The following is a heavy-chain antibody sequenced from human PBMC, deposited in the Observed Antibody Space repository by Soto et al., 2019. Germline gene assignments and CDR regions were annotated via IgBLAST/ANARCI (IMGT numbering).Heavy chain of an antibody. Sequence: PGGSLRLSCAASGFTFSSYSMNWARQAPGKGLEWVSSISSSSSYIYYADSVKGRFTISRDNAKNSLYLQMNSLRAEDTAVYYCARKNLLWFGELFWFDPWGQGTLVTVSS. D-gene: IGHD3-10*01. CDR3: ARKNLLWFGELFWFDP. CDR1: GFTFSSYS. V-gene: IGHV3-21*01. CDR2: ISSSSSYI. J-gene: IGHJ5*02.